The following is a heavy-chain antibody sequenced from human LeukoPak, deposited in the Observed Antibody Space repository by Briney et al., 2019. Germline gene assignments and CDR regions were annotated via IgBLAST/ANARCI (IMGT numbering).Heavy chain of an antibody. CDR2: IYPGDSDT. Sequence: GESLKISCKGSGYSFTSYWIGWVRQMPGKGLERMGIIYPGDSDTRYSPSFQGQVTISADKSISTAYLQWSSLKASDTAMYYCARLPRYCSSTSCHFDYWGQGTLVTVSS. J-gene: IGHJ4*02. CDR3: ARLPRYCSSTSCHFDY. CDR1: GYSFTSYW. V-gene: IGHV5-51*01. D-gene: IGHD2-2*01.